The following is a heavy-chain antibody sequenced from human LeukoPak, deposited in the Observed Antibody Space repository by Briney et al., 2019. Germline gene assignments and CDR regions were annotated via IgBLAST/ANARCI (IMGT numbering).Heavy chain of an antibody. V-gene: IGHV1-2*02. D-gene: IGHD3-16*01. J-gene: IGHJ4*02. Sequence: GASVKVSCTASGYTFTGYYMHWVRQAPGQGLEWMGWINPNSGGTNYAQKFQGRVTMTRDTSISTAYMELSRLRSDDTAVYYCARDPGSSGEYYFDYWGQGTLVTVSS. CDR1: GYTFTGYY. CDR2: INPNSGGT. CDR3: ARDPGSSGEYYFDY.